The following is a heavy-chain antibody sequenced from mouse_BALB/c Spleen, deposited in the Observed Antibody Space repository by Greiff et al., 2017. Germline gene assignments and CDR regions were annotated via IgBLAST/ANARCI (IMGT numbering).Heavy chain of an antibody. J-gene: IGHJ2*01. Sequence: EVKLVESGGGLVQPGGSRKLSCAASGFTFSSFGMHWVRQAPEKGLEWVAYISSGSSTIYYADTVKGRFTISRDNPKNTLFLQMTSLRSEDTAMYYCAKPEFITTVGPLGYWGQGTTLTVSS. CDR3: AKPEFITTVGPLGY. D-gene: IGHD1-1*01. CDR1: GFTFSSFG. CDR2: ISSGSSTI. V-gene: IGHV5-17*02.